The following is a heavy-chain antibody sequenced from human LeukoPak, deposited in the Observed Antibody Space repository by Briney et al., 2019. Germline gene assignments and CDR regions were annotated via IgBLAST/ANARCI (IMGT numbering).Heavy chain of an antibody. D-gene: IGHD5-18*01. CDR1: GFTFAIYA. V-gene: IGHV3-30-3*01. CDR2: ISYDGNNK. CDR3: ARVSLERQLWLPFDC. J-gene: IGHJ4*02. Sequence: GGSLRLSCAASGFTFAIYAMHWVRQAPGKGLEWVAVISYDGNNKYYADSVKGRFTISRDNSKNTLYLQMNSLRAEDTAVYYCARVSLERQLWLPFDCWGQGTLVTVSS.